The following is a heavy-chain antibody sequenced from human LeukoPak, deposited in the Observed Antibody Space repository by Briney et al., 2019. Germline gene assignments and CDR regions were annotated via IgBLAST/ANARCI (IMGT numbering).Heavy chain of an antibody. CDR2: IYYSGST. J-gene: IGHJ4*02. D-gene: IGHD3-22*01. Sequence: SQTQSLTCTVSGGSISSGDYYWSWIRQPPGKGLEWIGYIYYSGSTYYNPSLKSRVTISVDTSKNQFSLKLSSVTAADTAVYYCARDRGSGYFFDYWGQGTLVTVSS. CDR3: ARDRGSGYFFDY. CDR1: GGSISSGDYY. V-gene: IGHV4-30-4*08.